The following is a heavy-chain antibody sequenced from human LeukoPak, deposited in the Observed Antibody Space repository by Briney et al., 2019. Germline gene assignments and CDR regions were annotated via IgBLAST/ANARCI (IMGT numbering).Heavy chain of an antibody. Sequence: ASVKVSCKASGYTFTGYYVHWVRQAPGQGLEWMGWINPSSGDTNYAQKFQGRVTMTRDTSISTAYMELSRLRSDDTAVYYCARGGRGYSGRHYFYYYMDVWGKGTTVTVSS. CDR3: ARGGRGYSGRHYFYYYMDV. CDR2: INPSSGDT. D-gene: IGHD5-12*01. CDR1: GYTFTGYY. V-gene: IGHV1-2*02. J-gene: IGHJ6*03.